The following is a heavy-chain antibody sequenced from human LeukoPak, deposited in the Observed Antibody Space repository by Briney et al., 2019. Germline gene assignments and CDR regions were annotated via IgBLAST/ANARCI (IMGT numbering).Heavy chain of an antibody. CDR2: INPNGGYT. CDR3: ARGLHLRYYDRSGYFDY. D-gene: IGHD3-22*01. Sequence: ASVKVSCKASGYTFTSYYMHWVRQAPGQGLEWMGIINPNGGYTNYAQKSQGRVTMTRDTSTSTVYMELRSLRSEDTAVYYCARGLHLRYYDRSGYFDYWGQGTLVTVSS. CDR1: GYTFTSYY. J-gene: IGHJ4*02. V-gene: IGHV1-46*01.